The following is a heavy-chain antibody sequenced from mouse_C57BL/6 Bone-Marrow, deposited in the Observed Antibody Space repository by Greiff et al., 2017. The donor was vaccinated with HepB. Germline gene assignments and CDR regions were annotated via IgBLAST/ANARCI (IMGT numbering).Heavy chain of an antibody. V-gene: IGHV1-54*01. CDR3: ARSTMITTAYYYAMDY. CDR1: GYAFTNYL. D-gene: IGHD2-4*01. J-gene: IGHJ4*01. CDR2: INPGSGGT. Sequence: VQLQQSGAELVRPGTSVKVSCKASGYAFTNYLIEWVKQRPGQGLEWIGVINPGSGGTNYNEKFKGKATLTADKSSSTAYMQLSSLTSEDSAVYFCARSTMITTAYYYAMDYWGQGTSVTVSS.